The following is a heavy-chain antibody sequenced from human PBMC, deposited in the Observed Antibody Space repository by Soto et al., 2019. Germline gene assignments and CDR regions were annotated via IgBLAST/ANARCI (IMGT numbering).Heavy chain of an antibody. Sequence: GGSLRLSCAGSGFTFRWFGMNWVRQAPGKGLEWVARISNDGSNEYYVDSVKGRFTISRDNSKNTMYLQMDSLRAEDTAVYYCAKGEVRGIIPSYFDYWGRGTLVTVSS. CDR2: ISNDGSNE. CDR3: AKGEVRGIIPSYFDY. J-gene: IGHJ4*02. D-gene: IGHD3-10*01. V-gene: IGHV3-30*18. CDR1: GFTFRWFG.